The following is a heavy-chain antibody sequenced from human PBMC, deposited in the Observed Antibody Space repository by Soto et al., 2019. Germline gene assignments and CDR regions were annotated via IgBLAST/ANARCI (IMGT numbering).Heavy chain of an antibody. CDR3: ARNLRYFDWLWDYYYYGMDV. D-gene: IGHD3-9*01. CDR1: GFTFRSYA. Sequence: PGGSLSLSCAASGFTFRSYAMHWVRQAPGKGLELVAVISYDGSNNYHTDSVKGRFPISRDNSKNTLYLPMNSLRAEDTAVYYCARNLRYFDWLWDYYYYGMDVCGQGTTVTVSS. J-gene: IGHJ6*02. V-gene: IGHV3-30-3*01. CDR2: ISYDGSNN.